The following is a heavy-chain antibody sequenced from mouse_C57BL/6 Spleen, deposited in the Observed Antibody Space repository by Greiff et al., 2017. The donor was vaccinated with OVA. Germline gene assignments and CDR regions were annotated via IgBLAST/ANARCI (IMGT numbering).Heavy chain of an antibody. V-gene: IGHV14-4*01. J-gene: IGHJ1*03. Sequence: VQLQQSGAELVRPGASVKLSCTASGFNIKDDYMHWVKQRPEQGLEWIGWIDPENGDTEYASTFQGKATITADTSSNTAYLQLSSLTSEDTAFDYCTTGGNSGSREDGYFDVWGTGTTVTVSS. CDR1: GFNIKDDY. CDR2: IDPENGDT. CDR3: TTGGNSGSREDGYFDV. D-gene: IGHD1-1*01.